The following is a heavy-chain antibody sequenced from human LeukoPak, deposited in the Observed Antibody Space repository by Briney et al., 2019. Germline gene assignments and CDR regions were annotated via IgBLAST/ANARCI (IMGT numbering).Heavy chain of an antibody. D-gene: IGHD1-26*01. J-gene: IGHJ3*02. CDR1: GGSFSGYF. Sequence: SETLSLTCGVYGGSFSGYFWTWIRQSPGKGLEWIGEIHPSGSPSYNPSLKSRVTISVDTSKNQFSLKLSSVTAADTAVYYCARDPGGPIWGQGTMVTVSS. CDR3: ARDPGGPI. CDR2: IHPSGSP. V-gene: IGHV4-34*01.